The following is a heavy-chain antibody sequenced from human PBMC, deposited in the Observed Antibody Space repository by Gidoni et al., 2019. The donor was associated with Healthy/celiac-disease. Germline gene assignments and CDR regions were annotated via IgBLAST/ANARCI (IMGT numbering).Heavy chain of an antibody. D-gene: IGHD6-19*01. CDR2: ISWNSGSI. J-gene: IGHJ3*02. CDR3: AKARLIPGYSSGGFSHAFDI. CDR1: GFTFDDYA. V-gene: IGHV3-9*01. Sequence: EVQLVESGGGLVQPGRSLRLSCAASGFTFDDYAMHWVRQAPGKGLEWVSGISWNSGSIGYADSVKGRFTISRDNAKNSLYLQMNSLRAEDTALYYCAKARLIPGYSSGGFSHAFDIWGQGTMVTVSS.